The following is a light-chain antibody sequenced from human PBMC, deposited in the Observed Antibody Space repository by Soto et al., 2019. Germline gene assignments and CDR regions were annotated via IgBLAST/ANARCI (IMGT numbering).Light chain of an antibody. CDR3: QQYHSYYPWT. CDR1: QGIGDT. Sequence: EVVMRQSLATLSVSPGEGAALSCRASQGIGDTLAWYQHKPGQTPRLLIYDTSTRATGVPTRFSGSRSGTDFSLTITSLQPDDSATYYCQQYHSYYPWTFGQGTKVDIK. J-gene: IGKJ1*01. CDR2: DTS. V-gene: IGKV3-15*01.